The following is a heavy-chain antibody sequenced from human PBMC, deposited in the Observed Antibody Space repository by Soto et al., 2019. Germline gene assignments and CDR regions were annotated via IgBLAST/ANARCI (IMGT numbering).Heavy chain of an antibody. CDR2: VNPILSMS. CDR1: GDTFSVDS. CDR3: ATSYGSGYRAFDY. J-gene: IGHJ4*02. D-gene: IGHD3-10*01. Sequence: GASVKVSCKASGDTFSVDSINWVRQAPGLGLEWMGRVNPILSMSNYAQRFQGRVTMTADKSTSTAYMELSGLRSEDTAMYYCATSYGSGYRAFDYWGQGALVTLSS. V-gene: IGHV1-69*02.